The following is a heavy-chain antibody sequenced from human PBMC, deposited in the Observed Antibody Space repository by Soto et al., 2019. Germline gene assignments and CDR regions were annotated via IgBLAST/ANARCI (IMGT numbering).Heavy chain of an antibody. D-gene: IGHD4-17*01. J-gene: IGHJ6*02. Sequence: SETLSLTCAVYGGSISSYYWSWIRQPPGKGLEWIGYIYYSGSTNYNPSLKSRVTISIDTSKNQFSLKLTSVTAADTAVFYCARHGVDYGDYASYYYYGMDVWGRGTTVTVSS. V-gene: IGHV4-59*08. CDR3: ARHGVDYGDYASYYYYGMDV. CDR2: IYYSGST. CDR1: GGSISSYY.